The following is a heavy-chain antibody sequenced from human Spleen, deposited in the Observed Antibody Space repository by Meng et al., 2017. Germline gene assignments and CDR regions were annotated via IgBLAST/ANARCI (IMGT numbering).Heavy chain of an antibody. CDR2: IKQDGSEK. CDR1: GFTFDDYA. D-gene: IGHD5-18*01. J-gene: IGHJ6*02. CDR3: ARDLGYSTTYYYGMDV. V-gene: IGHV3-7*01. Sequence: GESLKISCAASGFTFDDYAMHWVRQAPGKGLEWVANIKQDGSEKYYVDSVKGRVTISRDNANNSLYLQMNSMRAEDTALYYCARDLGYSTTYYYGMDVWGQGTTVTVSS.